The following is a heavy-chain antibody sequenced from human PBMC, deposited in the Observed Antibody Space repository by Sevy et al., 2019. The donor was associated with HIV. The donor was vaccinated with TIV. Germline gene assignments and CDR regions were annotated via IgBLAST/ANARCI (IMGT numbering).Heavy chain of an antibody. CDR1: GFTFSDYY. J-gene: IGHJ6*02. CDR2: ISSSGSTI. D-gene: IGHD6-13*01. Sequence: GWSLRLSCAASGFTFSDYYMSWIRQAPGKGLEWVSYISSSGSTIYYADSVKGRFTISRDNAKNSLYLQMNSLRAEDTAVYYCARDEGGYSSIKGYYGMDVWGQGTTVTVSS. V-gene: IGHV3-11*01. CDR3: ARDEGGYSSIKGYYGMDV.